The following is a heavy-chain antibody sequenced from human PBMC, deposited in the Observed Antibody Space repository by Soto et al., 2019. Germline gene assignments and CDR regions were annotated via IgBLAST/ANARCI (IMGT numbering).Heavy chain of an antibody. J-gene: IGHJ4*02. CDR3: AKADCNDGVSLDY. CDR1: GFTFSSYA. V-gene: IGHV3-23*01. Sequence: GGSLRLSCAASGFTFSSYAMSWVRQAPGKGLEWVSAISGSGGSTYYADSVKGRFTISRDNAKNTLYLQMNSLRAEDTAVYYCAKADCNDGVSLDYWGQGTLVTVSS. D-gene: IGHD2-8*01. CDR2: ISGSGGST.